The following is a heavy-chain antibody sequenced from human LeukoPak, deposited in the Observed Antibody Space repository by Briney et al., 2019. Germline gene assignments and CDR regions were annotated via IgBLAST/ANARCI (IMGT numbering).Heavy chain of an antibody. J-gene: IGHJ4*02. V-gene: IGHV1-69*04. CDR3: ASSIQLWWQSDDY. CDR1: GGTFSSYA. D-gene: IGHD5-18*01. CDR2: IIPILGIA. Sequence: SVKVSCKASGGTFSSYAISWVRQAPGQGLEWMGRIIPILGIANYAQKFQGRVTITADKSTSTAYMELSSLRSEDTAVYYCASSIQLWWQSDDYWGQGTLVTVSS.